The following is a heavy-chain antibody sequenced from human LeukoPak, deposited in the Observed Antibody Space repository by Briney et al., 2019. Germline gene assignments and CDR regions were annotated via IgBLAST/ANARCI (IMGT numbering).Heavy chain of an antibody. D-gene: IGHD3-10*01. V-gene: IGHV3-9*01. CDR1: GFTFGDYA. Sequence: GGSLRLSCAVSGFTFGDYAMHWVRRAPGRGLEWVSGISSNSDNIGYADSVKGRFTISRDNAKNSLYLQMNSLRTEDTAFYYCAKDKGMHYYGSASYSYFDSWGQATLVTVSS. CDR2: ISSNSDNI. J-gene: IGHJ4*02. CDR3: AKDKGMHYYGSASYSYFDS.